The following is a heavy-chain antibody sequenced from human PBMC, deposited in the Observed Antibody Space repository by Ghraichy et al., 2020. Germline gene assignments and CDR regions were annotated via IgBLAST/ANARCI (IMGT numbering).Heavy chain of an antibody. J-gene: IGHJ6*02. V-gene: IGHV3-53*01. D-gene: IGHD6-6*01. CDR2: SNRGDSS. CDR3: SRVGPSSTSYAMDV. Sequence: GGSLRLSCTASGFNVSSNYMSWVRQAPGKGLEWVSVSNRGDSSYYAGAVEGRLTMSRDNSKNKVEFQMNSVRVDDTAVYYCSRVGPSSTSYAMDVWGQGSMVTGSS. CDR1: GFNVSSNY.